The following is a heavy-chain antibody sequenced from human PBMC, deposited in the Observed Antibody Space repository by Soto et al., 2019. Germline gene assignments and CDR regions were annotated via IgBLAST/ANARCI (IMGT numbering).Heavy chain of an antibody. CDR2: INPSGGST. D-gene: IGHD6-13*01. J-gene: IGHJ4*02. Sequence: ASVKVSCKASGGTFSSYAISWVRQAPGQGLEWMGIINPSGGSTSYAQKFQGRVTMTRDTSTSTVYMELSSLRSEDTAVYYCAREVAAAVDYWGQGTLVTVSS. CDR3: AREVAAAVDY. V-gene: IGHV1-46*01. CDR1: GGTFSSYA.